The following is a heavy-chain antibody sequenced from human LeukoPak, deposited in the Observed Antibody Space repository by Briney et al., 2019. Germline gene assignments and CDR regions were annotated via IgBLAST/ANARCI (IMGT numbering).Heavy chain of an antibody. Sequence: GGSLRLSCAASGFTLSSYGIHWVRQAPGKGLDWVAIISDDGTSKHYADSVKGRFTVSRDNTKNLLYLQMNNLRAEDTAVYYCVIDRGARWGQGTLVTVSS. J-gene: IGHJ4*02. CDR3: VIDRGAR. CDR2: ISDDGTSK. V-gene: IGHV3-30*03. CDR1: GFTLSSYG.